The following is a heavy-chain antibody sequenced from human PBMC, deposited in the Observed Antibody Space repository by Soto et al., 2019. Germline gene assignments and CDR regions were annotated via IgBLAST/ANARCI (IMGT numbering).Heavy chain of an antibody. V-gene: IGHV5-51*01. CDR1: GYTFSNFW. Sequence: WESLKISCQCSGYTFSNFWVGWVLQLPGQGLEWMGIIYPGDHETRYSPSFHGKVTISAEKSINTAYLQWNSLEAPDSAFYFCVRSPRSSPYFDHWGQGALVTVSS. CDR3: VRSPRSSPYFDH. J-gene: IGHJ4*02. CDR2: IYPGDHET. D-gene: IGHD6-13*01.